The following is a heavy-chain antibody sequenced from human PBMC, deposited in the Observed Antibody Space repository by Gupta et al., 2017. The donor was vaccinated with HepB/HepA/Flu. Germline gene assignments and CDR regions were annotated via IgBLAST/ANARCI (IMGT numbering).Heavy chain of an antibody. CDR2: IGWNRGNI. V-gene: IGHV3-9*01. CDR3: AKASREVVTARPVDF. CDR1: GFTFDEFA. D-gene: IGHD2-21*02. J-gene: IGHJ4*02. Sequence: EVKLVESGGGLVQPGRSLRLTCVASGFTFDEFAIHWVRQVPGKGLGWVAAIGWNRGNIHYADSVKGRFSVSRDNPKNSVWLQMNSLRSDDTALYYCAKASREVVTARPVDFWGQGTLVTVSS.